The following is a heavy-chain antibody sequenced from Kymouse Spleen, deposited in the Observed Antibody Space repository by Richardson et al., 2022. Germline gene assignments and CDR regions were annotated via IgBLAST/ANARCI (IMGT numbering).Heavy chain of an antibody. CDR1: GGSFSGYY. CDR2: INHSGST. D-gene: IGHD1-26*01. J-gene: IGHJ4*02. CDR3: ARGIVGATGFDY. V-gene: IGHV4-34*01. Sequence: QVQLQQWGAGLLKPSETLSLTCAVYGGSFSGYYWSWIRQPPGKGLEWIGEINHSGSTNYNPSLKSRVTISVDTSKNQFSLKLSSVTAADTAVYYCARGIVGATGFDYWGQGTLVTVSS.